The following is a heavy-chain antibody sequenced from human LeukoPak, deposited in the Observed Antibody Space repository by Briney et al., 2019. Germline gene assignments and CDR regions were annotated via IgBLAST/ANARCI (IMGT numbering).Heavy chain of an antibody. CDR3: ARRSDSSGSAFDY. V-gene: IGHV5-51*01. Sequence: GESLKISCKGSGYSFTSYWIGWVRQMPGKGLEWMGIIYPGDSDTRYSPSFQGQVTISADKSISTAYLQWSSLKAPDTAMYYCARRSDSSGSAFDYWGQGTLVTVSS. J-gene: IGHJ4*02. CDR2: IYPGDSDT. D-gene: IGHD3-22*01. CDR1: GYSFTSYW.